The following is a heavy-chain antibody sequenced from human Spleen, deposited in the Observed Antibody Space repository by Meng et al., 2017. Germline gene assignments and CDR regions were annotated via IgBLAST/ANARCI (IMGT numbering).Heavy chain of an antibody. CDR1: GGSISSGDYY. V-gene: IGHV4-31*01. CDR3: ARGNCSGGSCYDYFDY. CDR2: IYYSGST. J-gene: IGHJ4*02. D-gene: IGHD2-15*01. Sequence: QVQLQEWGPGLVKPSQTLSLTCTVSGGSISSGDYYWSWIRQHPGKGLEWIGYIYYSGSTCYNPSLKSLVTISVDTSKNQFSLKLSSVTAADTAVYYCARGNCSGGSCYDYFDYWGQGTLVTVSS.